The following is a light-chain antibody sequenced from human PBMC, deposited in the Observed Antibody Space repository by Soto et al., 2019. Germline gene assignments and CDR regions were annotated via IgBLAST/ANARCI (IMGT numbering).Light chain of an antibody. Sequence: DIQMTQSPSTLSASVGDRVTITCRASQSVNRWLAWYQQKPGKAPKLLIYETSSLESGVPSRFGGSGSGTEFTLTISSLQPDDFATYFCQQFKSGTWTFGQGTKVDI. J-gene: IGKJ1*01. CDR2: ETS. CDR3: QQFKSGTWT. V-gene: IGKV1-5*03. CDR1: QSVNRW.